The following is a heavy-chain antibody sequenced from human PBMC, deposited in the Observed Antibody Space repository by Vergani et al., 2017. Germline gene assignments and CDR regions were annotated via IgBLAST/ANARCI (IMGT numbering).Heavy chain of an antibody. D-gene: IGHD5-18*01. Sequence: QVQLQESGPGLVKPSETLSLTCTVSGGSISSYYWSWIRQPPGKGLEWIGYIYYSGSTNYNPSLKSRVTISVDTSKNQFSLKLSSVTAADTAVYYCARGCGYSYGLGYFDYWGQGTLVTVSS. CDR2: IYYSGST. CDR1: GGSISSYY. CDR3: ARGCGYSYGLGYFDY. V-gene: IGHV4-59*01. J-gene: IGHJ4*02.